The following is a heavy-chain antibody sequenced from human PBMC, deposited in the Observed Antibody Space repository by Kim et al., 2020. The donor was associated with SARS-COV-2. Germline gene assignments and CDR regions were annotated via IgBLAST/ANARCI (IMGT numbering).Heavy chain of an antibody. CDR2: IFYGGDT. Sequence: SETLSLTWTVSSDSFSAYYWSWIRHLPGKGLEWIGYIFYGGDTNYNPSLRSRVTISWDTSTNQFSLDLTSVTDADTAVYYCARSEGRASWHQFDYWGQG. CDR1: SDSFSAYY. CDR3: ARSEGRASWHQFDY. J-gene: IGHJ4*02. V-gene: IGHV4-59*01.